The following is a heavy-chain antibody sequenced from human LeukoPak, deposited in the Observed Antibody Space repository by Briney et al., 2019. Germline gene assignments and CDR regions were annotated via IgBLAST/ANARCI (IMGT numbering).Heavy chain of an antibody. V-gene: IGHV3-30*03. CDR2: ISYDGSNK. J-gene: IGHJ5*02. CDR1: GFTFSSYG. D-gene: IGHD6-19*01. CDR3: AREPGYSSGWYALDP. Sequence: PGRSLRLSCAASGFTFSSYGMHWVRQAPGKGLEWVAVISYDGSNKYYADSVKGRFTISRDNSKNTLYLQMNSLRAEDTAVYYCAREPGYSSGWYALDPWGQGTLVTVSS.